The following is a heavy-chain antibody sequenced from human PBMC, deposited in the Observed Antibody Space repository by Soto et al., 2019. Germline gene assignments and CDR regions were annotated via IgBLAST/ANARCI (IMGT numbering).Heavy chain of an antibody. J-gene: IGHJ5*02. Sequence: QVQLQESGPGLVKPSQTLSLTCTVSGGSISSGGYYWSWIRQHPGKGLEWIGNIYYSGTTYSNPSLKIRGNTSADTSKNQFSPKLSSVTAADTSVYYCARVPPGASWFDPWGQGALVTVSS. CDR1: GGSISSGGYY. CDR2: IYYSGTT. V-gene: IGHV4-31*03. D-gene: IGHD3-10*01. CDR3: ARVPPGASWFDP.